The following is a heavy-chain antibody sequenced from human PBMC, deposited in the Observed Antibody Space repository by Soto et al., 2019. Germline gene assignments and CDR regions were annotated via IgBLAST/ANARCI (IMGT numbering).Heavy chain of an antibody. D-gene: IGHD3-22*01. V-gene: IGHV3-23*01. CDR1: GFTFSSYA. CDR3: AKDRADDADSTEFYYWLQG. CDR2: ISGSGGST. Sequence: PVVSLRLSCSASGFTFSSYAMSCVRQAPGKGLEWVSAISGSGGSTYYADSVKGRFTISRDNSKNTLYLQMNSLRAEDKAVYYCAKDRADDADSTEFYYWLQGWGQGTTVP. J-gene: IGHJ3*01.